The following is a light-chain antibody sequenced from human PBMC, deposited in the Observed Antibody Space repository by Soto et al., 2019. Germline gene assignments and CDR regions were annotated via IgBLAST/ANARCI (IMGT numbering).Light chain of an antibody. Sequence: QSALTQPRSVSGSPGQSVTISCTGTSSDVGGYNYVSWYQQHPGKAPKLMIYDVSKWPSGVPDRFSGSKSGNTASLTVSGLQAEDEADYYCSSYARSNNVVFGGGTKVTVL. V-gene: IGLV2-11*01. CDR1: SSDVGGYNY. CDR2: DVS. CDR3: SSYARSNNVV. J-gene: IGLJ2*01.